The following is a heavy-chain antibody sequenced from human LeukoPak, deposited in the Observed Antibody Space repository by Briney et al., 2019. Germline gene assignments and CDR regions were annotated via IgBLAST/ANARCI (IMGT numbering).Heavy chain of an antibody. CDR3: AKLLRSRARDSAQSVDY. CDR2: ISGSGGST. Sequence: PGGSLRLSCAASGFTFSSYAMSWVRQAPGKGLEWVSAISGSGGSTYYADSVKGRFTISRDNSKNTLYLQMNSLRAEDTAVYYCAKLLRSRARDSAQSVDYWGQGTLVTVSS. CDR1: GFTFSSYA. D-gene: IGHD2-8*02. V-gene: IGHV3-23*01. J-gene: IGHJ4*02.